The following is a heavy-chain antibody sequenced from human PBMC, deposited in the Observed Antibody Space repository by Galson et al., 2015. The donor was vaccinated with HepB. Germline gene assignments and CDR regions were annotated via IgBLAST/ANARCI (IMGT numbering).Heavy chain of an antibody. J-gene: IGHJ6*02. D-gene: IGHD3-9*01. CDR2: IYPGNSET. CDR3: AGRSPYDFLTRDV. Sequence: QSGAEVKKPGESLKISCKGSGYSFSNFWIGWVRQMPGKGLEWMGIIYPGNSETRYSPSFQGQVTMSADKSISTAYLQWSSLKASDTAMYYCAGRSPYDFLTRDVWGQGTTVTVSS. CDR1: GYSFSNFW. V-gene: IGHV5-51*01.